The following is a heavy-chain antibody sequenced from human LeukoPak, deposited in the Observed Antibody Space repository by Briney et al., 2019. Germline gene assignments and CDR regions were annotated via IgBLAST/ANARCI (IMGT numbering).Heavy chain of an antibody. J-gene: IGHJ4*02. CDR2: ISSSSR. D-gene: IGHD3-9*01. V-gene: IGHV3-21*05. Sequence: GGSLRLSCAASEFTFNSFTTNWVRQAPGKGLEWVSYISSSSRSYAESVKGRFTISRDNAKKSLYLQMNSLRAEDTAVYYCARDKDWAFDYWGQGILVTVSS. CDR3: ARDKDWAFDY. CDR1: EFTFNSFT.